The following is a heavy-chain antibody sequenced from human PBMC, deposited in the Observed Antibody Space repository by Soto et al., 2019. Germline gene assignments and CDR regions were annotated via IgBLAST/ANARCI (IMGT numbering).Heavy chain of an antibody. CDR3: ARDESDDFWSGYPRLFIHGMDV. Sequence: EVQLVESGGGLVQPGGSLRLSCAASGFTFSSYSMNWVRQAPGKGLEWVSYISSSSSTIYYADSVKGRFTISRDNAKNSLYLQMNSLRDEDTAVYYCARDESDDFWSGYPRLFIHGMDVWGQGTTVTVSS. V-gene: IGHV3-48*02. CDR1: GFTFSSYS. D-gene: IGHD3-3*01. J-gene: IGHJ6*02. CDR2: ISSSSSTI.